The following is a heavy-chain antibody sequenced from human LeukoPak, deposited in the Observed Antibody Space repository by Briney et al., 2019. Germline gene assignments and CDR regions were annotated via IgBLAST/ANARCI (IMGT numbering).Heavy chain of an antibody. Sequence: GGSLRLSCATSGFTFSNYGMHWVRQAPGKGLEWVAVFWAEGTKKYYGDSVKGRFTISRDDAMNSLYLQMSSLRAEDTAVYYCASPDCGSTRCYGFDYWGQGTLVTVSS. CDR3: ASPDCGSTRCYGFDY. CDR1: GFTFSNYG. V-gene: IGHV3-33*03. CDR2: FWAEGTKK. D-gene: IGHD2-2*01. J-gene: IGHJ4*02.